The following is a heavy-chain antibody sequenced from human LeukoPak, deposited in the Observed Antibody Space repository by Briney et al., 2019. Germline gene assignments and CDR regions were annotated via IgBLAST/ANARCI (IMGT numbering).Heavy chain of an antibody. D-gene: IGHD3-10*01. CDR2: IKQDGGEK. CDR3: ARRWIRGVIRRDFDS. V-gene: IGHV3-7*01. CDR1: GFTSSSHC. Sequence: PGGSLRLSCTASGFTSSSHCMSWVRQAPGKGLEWVANIKQDGGEKHYVDSVKGRFTISRDNAQNSLYLQMNGLRAEDTAVYFCARRWIRGVIRRDFDSWGQGTQHTVPS. J-gene: IGHJ4*02.